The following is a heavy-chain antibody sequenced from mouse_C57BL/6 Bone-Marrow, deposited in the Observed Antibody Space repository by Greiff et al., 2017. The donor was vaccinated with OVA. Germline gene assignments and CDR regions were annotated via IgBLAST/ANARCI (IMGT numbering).Heavy chain of an antibody. CDR1: GFNIKDDY. CDR3: TFYWGFAY. J-gene: IGHJ3*01. CDR2: IDPENGDT. Sequence: VQLQHSVAELVRPGASVKFSCTASGFNIKDDYMPWVQQRPEQGLEWIGWIDPENGDTEYASKFQGKATITADTSSNTAYLQLSSLTSEDTAVYYCTFYWGFAYWGQGTLVTVSA. V-gene: IGHV14-4*01. D-gene: IGHD2-1*01.